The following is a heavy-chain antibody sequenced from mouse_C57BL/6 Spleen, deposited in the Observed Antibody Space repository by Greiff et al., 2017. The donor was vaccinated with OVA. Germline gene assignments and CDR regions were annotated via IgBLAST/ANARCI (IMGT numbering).Heavy chain of an antibody. Sequence: QVQLQQPGAELVKPGASVKMSCKASGYTFTSYWITWVKQRPGQGLEWIGDIYPGSGSTNYNEKFKSKATLTVATSSSTAYMQLSSLTSEDSVGYCCARICDQDGFAYWGQGTLVTVSA. J-gene: IGHJ3*01. D-gene: IGHD2-13*01. V-gene: IGHV1-55*01. CDR1: GYTFTSYW. CDR2: IYPGSGST. CDR3: ARICDQDGFAY.